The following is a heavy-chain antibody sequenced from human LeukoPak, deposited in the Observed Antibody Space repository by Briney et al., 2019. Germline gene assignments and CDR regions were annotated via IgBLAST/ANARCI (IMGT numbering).Heavy chain of an antibody. J-gene: IGHJ4*02. CDR1: GFTFRNYG. D-gene: IGHD3-10*01. V-gene: IGHV3-30*03. CDR3: ASLRSGSGTFYNDY. Sequence: PGVSLRLSCAASGFTFRNYGMQWVRQTPGKGLEWVTLISYDGSDKYYADSVKGRFSISRDNSKNTLYLQMNSMRAEDTAVYYCASLRSGSGTFYNDYWGQGTLVTVSS. CDR2: ISYDGSDK.